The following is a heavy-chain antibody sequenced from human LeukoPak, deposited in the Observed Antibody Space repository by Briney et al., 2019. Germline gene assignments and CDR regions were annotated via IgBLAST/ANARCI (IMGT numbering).Heavy chain of an antibody. CDR3: ARASWGESYRGYFDY. J-gene: IGHJ4*02. D-gene: IGHD3-16*01. CDR2: ISYDGSNK. Sequence: GRSLRLSCAASGFTFSSYAMHWVRQAPGKGLEWVAVISYDGSNKYYADSVKGRFTISRDNSKNTLYLQMNSLRAEDTAVYYCARASWGESYRGYFDYWGQGTLVTVSS. CDR1: GFTFSSYA. V-gene: IGHV3-30-3*01.